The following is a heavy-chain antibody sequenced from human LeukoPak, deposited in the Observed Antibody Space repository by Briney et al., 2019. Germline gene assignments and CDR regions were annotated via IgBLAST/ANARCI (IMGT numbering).Heavy chain of an antibody. CDR3: ARDLAYSRLDY. CDR2: INPEGSEK. J-gene: IGHJ4*02. CDR1: GLTFSSSW. V-gene: IGHV3-7*01. Sequence: GGSLRLPCAVSGLTFSSSWKDWVRQAPGKGLEWVASINPEGSEKYSADSVKGRFTISRDNAKNSLYLQMDSLRVEDTAFYYCARDLAYSRLDYWGQGMLVTVSS. D-gene: IGHD5-18*01.